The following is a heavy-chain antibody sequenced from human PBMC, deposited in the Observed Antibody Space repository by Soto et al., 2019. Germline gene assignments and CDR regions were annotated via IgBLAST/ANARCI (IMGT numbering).Heavy chain of an antibody. CDR3: TRVYYDSSGYYYIFGY. J-gene: IGHJ4*02. CDR2: IRSKAYGGTT. V-gene: IGHV3-49*04. CDR1: GFTFKNYA. D-gene: IGHD3-22*01. Sequence: GGALRLSCGGSGFTFKNYAMNWGRPAPGEGLEWVGFIRSKAYGGTTEYAASVKGRFTISRDDSKSIAYLQMNSLKTEDTAVYYCTRVYYDSSGYYYIFGYWGQGTLVTVSS.